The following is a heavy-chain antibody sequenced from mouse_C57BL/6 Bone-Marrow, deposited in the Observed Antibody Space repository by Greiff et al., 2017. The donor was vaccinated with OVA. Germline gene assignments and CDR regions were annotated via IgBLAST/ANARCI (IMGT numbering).Heavy chain of an antibody. CDR2: ISSGSSTI. J-gene: IGHJ4*01. CDR3: ARLSTTVPSYYAMDY. D-gene: IGHD1-1*01. V-gene: IGHV5-17*01. CDR1: GFTFSDYG. Sequence: EVMLVESGGGLVKPGGSLKLSCAASGFTFSDYGMHWVRQAPEQGLEWVAYISSGSSTIYYADTVKGRFTISRDNAKNTLFLQMTSLRSEDTAMYDCARLSTTVPSYYAMDYWGQGTSVTVSS.